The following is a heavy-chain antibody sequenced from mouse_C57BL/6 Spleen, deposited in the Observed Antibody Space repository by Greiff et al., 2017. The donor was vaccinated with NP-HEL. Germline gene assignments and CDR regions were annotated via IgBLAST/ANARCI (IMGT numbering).Heavy chain of an antibody. CDR3: ASGNYGTAWFAY. CDR1: GFTFSDYG. D-gene: IGHD2-1*01. V-gene: IGHV5-17*01. CDR2: ISSGSSTI. Sequence: DVMLVESGGGLVKPGGSLKLSCAASGFTFSDYGMHWVRQAPEKGLEWVAYISSGSSTIYYADTVKGRFTISRDNAKNTLFLQMTSLRSEDTAMYYCASGNYGTAWFAYWGQGTLVTVSA. J-gene: IGHJ3*01.